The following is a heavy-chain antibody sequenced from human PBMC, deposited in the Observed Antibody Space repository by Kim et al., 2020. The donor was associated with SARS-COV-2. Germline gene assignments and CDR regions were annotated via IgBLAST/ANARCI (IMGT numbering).Heavy chain of an antibody. D-gene: IGHD5-18*01. J-gene: IGHJ6*02. CDR1: GYTFTSYG. CDR3: ARDTPVDTAMVNGLLERYYYYGMDV. CDR2: ISAYNGNT. V-gene: IGHV1-18*01. Sequence: ASVKVSCKASGYTFTSYGISWVRQAPGQGLEWMGWISAYNGNTNYAQKLQGRVTMTTDTSTSTAYMELRSLRSYDTAVYYCARDTPVDTAMVNGLLERYYYYGMDVWGQGTTVTVSS.